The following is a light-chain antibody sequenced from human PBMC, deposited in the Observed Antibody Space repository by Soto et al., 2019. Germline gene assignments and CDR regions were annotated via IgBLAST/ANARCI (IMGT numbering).Light chain of an antibody. CDR3: QQSYSTPPWT. CDR1: QSISSY. Sequence: DIQMTQSPSSLSASVGDRVTITCRASQSISSYLNWYQQKPGKAPTLLIYAASSLQSGVPSRFSGSGSGTDFTLTISRLQPEDFATYYCQQSYSTPPWTFGQGTKVEIK. V-gene: IGKV1-39*01. J-gene: IGKJ1*01. CDR2: AAS.